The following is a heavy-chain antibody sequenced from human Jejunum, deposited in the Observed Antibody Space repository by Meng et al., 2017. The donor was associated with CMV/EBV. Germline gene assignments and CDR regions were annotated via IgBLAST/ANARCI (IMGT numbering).Heavy chain of an antibody. CDR2: IYWDDDK. D-gene: IGHD1-1*01. J-gene: IGHJ4*02. CDR1: FSHTSSPVG. V-gene: IGHV2-5*02. Sequence: FSHTSSPVGGCWIRQPTGKALEWLAFIYWDDDKRYNPSLKNRLTITKDVPRNQVVLTMTNIDPADTATYYCVHRKDYGGNWNGGSADFWGQGALVTVSS. CDR3: VHRKDYGGNWNGGSADF.